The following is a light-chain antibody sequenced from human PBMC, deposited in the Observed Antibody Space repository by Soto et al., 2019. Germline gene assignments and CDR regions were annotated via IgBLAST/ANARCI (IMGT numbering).Light chain of an antibody. V-gene: IGKV1-39*01. CDR1: QSIRSY. J-gene: IGKJ4*01. CDR3: QQSYSNVT. CDR2: AAS. Sequence: DIQMTQSPSSLSASVGDRVTITCRASQSIRSYLNWYQQKPGKAPKLLIYAASSLQSGVPSRFSGSGSGTDFTLAISSLQPEDFATYYCQQSYSNVTFGGGTKVEIK.